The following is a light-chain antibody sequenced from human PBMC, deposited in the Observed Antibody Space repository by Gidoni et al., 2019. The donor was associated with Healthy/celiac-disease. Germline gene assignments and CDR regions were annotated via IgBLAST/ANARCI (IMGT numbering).Light chain of an antibody. J-gene: IGLJ1*01. CDR2: GKN. CDR1: SHRSYY. CDR3: NSRDSSGNPLYV. Sequence: SSELTQDPAVSVALGPTVRITCQGDSHRSYYASWYQQKPGQAPVLVIYGKNNRPSGIPDRFSGSSSGNTASLTITGAQAEDEADYYCNSRDSSGNPLYVFGTGTKVTVL. V-gene: IGLV3-19*01.